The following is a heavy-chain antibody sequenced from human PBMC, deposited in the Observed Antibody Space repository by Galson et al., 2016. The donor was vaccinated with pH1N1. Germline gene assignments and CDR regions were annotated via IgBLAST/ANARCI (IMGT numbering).Heavy chain of an antibody. V-gene: IGHV1-69*13. J-gene: IGHJ4*02. CDR3: ATAVTWYFDY. CDR1: GGTFSHYV. Sequence: SVKVSCKASGGTFSHYVINWVRQAPGQGLEWMGGIIVVFGTVNYAEKFQGRVTIAADESTSTAYMELKNLRSEDTAVYYCATAVTWYFDYWGQGTPVTVSS. D-gene: IGHD4-17*01. CDR2: IIVVFGTV.